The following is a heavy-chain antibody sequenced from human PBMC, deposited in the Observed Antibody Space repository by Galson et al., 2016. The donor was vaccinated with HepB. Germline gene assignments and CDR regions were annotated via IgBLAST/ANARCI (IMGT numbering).Heavy chain of an antibody. CDR2: IYSGGDT. D-gene: IGHD1-26*01. V-gene: IGHV3-53*01. CDR1: GFTVSNNY. Sequence: SLRLSCAASGFTVSNNYMSWVRQAPGTGLQWVSLIYSGGDTDYPDSVKGRFTISRDNSKNTLYLQMNSLRAEDTAVYYCAGGPMRRGWGQGTLVTVS. CDR3: AGGPMRRG. J-gene: IGHJ4*02.